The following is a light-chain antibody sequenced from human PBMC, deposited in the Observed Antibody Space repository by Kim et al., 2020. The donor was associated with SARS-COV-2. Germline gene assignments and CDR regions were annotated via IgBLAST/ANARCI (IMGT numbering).Light chain of an antibody. J-gene: IGKJ3*01. CDR3: QQYNNWPFT. Sequence: MSPGESATRSCRACQSVNSNLAWYQQKPGQAPRLLISGASTRATGIPARFSGSGSGTEFTLTISSLQSEDFAVYYCQQYNNWPFTFGPGTKVDI. CDR1: QSVNSN. V-gene: IGKV3-15*01. CDR2: GAS.